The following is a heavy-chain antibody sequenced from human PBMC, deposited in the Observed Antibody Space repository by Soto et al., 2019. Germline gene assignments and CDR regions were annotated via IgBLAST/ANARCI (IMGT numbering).Heavy chain of an antibody. V-gene: IGHV3-9*01. J-gene: IGHJ4*02. CDR2: ISWNSGSI. CDR3: AKDIRDSSGWYTGGY. D-gene: IGHD6-19*01. Sequence: GGSLRVSCAASGFTFDYYGMHWVRQAPGKGLEWVSGISWNSGSIGYADSVKGRFTISRDNAKNSLYLQMNSLRAEDTALYYCAKDIRDSSGWYTGGYWGQGTLVTVSS. CDR1: GFTFDYYG.